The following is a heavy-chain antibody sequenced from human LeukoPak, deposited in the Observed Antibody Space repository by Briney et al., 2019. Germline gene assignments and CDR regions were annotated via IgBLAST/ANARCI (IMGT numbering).Heavy chain of an antibody. J-gene: IGHJ4*02. D-gene: IGHD3-22*01. CDR1: GYTFTNFG. CDR3: ARYYDSSGPYFLDH. Sequence: ASVKVSCKASGYTFTNFGIFWVRQAPGQGLEWMGWISGYNGNTNYAQKFQGRVIMTKDTSTSTAYMELRSLTSDDTAVYYCARYYDSSGPYFLDHWGQGTLVTVSS. CDR2: ISGYNGNT. V-gene: IGHV1-18*01.